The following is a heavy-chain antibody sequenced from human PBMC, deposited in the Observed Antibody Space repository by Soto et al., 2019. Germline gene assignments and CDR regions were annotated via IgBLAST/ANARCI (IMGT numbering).Heavy chain of an antibody. CDR2: ISAYNGNT. D-gene: IGHD2-15*01. Sequence: ASVKVSCKASGYTFTSYGISWVRQAPGQGLEWMGWISAYNGNTNYAQKLQGRVTMTTDTSTSTAYMELRSLRSDDTAVYYCARAVQGYCSGGSCYNHAFDSWGQGTRVTVSS. CDR3: ARAVQGYCSGGSCYNHAFDS. CDR1: GYTFTSYG. J-gene: IGHJ3*02. V-gene: IGHV1-18*01.